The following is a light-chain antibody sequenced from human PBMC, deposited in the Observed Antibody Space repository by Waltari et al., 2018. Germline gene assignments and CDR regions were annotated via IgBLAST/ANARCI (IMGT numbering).Light chain of an antibody. J-gene: IGKJ2*03. CDR2: SAS. CDR3: QQYDAVPYS. Sequence: DIQMTQSPSSLSASLGDRIIIPCRASQAIHNYLTWYQQKPGKAPKPLIFSASSVETGIPSRFSGGRSGTHYTLTISSLQPEDFATYYCQQYDAVPYSFGQGTKVEIK. V-gene: IGKV1-33*01. CDR1: QAIHNY.